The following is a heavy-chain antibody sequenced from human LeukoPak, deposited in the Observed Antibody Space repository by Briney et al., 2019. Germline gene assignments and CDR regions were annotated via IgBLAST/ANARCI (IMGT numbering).Heavy chain of an antibody. CDR2: IYTSGST. Sequence: SETLSLTCTVSGNSISSGDNYWRWIRQPAGKGLEWIGRIYTSGSTNYNPSLKSRVTISGDTSKNQFSLRLSSVTAADTAVYYCARASYSYDINGWVPFDYWGQGTLVTVSS. D-gene: IGHD3-22*01. CDR1: GNSISSGDNY. CDR3: ARASYSYDINGWVPFDY. V-gene: IGHV4-61*02. J-gene: IGHJ4*02.